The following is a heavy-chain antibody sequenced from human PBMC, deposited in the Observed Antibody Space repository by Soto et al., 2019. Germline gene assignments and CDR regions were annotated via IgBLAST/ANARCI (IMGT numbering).Heavy chain of an antibody. CDR3: ARAIVVTVGGMDV. Sequence: QVQLQESGPGLVKPSQTLSLTCTVSGGSISNADYYWSWVPQPPGKGLEWIGYIYYSGSSFFNPSLKSRVTMSKDTSKNQFSLRLTSVTAADTAVYYCARAIVVTVGGMDVWGRGTTVTVSS. V-gene: IGHV4-30-4*01. J-gene: IGHJ6*02. CDR1: GGSISNADYY. CDR2: IYYSGSS. D-gene: IGHD5-12*01.